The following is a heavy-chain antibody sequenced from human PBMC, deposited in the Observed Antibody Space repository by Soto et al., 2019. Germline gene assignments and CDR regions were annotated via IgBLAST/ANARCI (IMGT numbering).Heavy chain of an antibody. J-gene: IGHJ6*02. D-gene: IGHD2-2*01. CDR3: ARAGYCSSTSCYFHYGMDV. CDR1: GYTFTSYA. V-gene: IGHV1-3*01. Sequence: ASVKVSCKASGYTFTSYAMHWVRQAPGQRLEWMGWINAGNGDTKYSQKFQGRVTITRDTSASTAYMELSSLRSEDTAVYYCARAGYCSSTSCYFHYGMDVWGQGTTVTVSS. CDR2: INAGNGDT.